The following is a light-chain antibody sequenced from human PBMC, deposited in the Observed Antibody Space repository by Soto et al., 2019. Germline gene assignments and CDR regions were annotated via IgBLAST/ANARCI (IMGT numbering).Light chain of an antibody. V-gene: IGKV1-39*01. J-gene: IGKJ3*01. CDR3: QQRYSTPLT. CDR2: AAS. CDR1: QSISSY. Sequence: DIQMTQSPSSLSASVGDRVTITCRASQSISSYLNWYQQKPGKAPKLLIYAASSLQSGVPSRFSGSGSGTDFTLTISSLQPEDFANYYCQQRYSTPLTFGPGTKVDIK.